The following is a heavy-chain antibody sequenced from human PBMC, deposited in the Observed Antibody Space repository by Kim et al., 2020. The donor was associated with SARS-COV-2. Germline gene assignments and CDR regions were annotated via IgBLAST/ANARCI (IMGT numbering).Heavy chain of an antibody. Sequence: GESLKISCKGSGYSFTSYWIGWVRQMPGKGLEWMGIIYPGDSDTRYSPSFQGQVTISADKSISTAYLQWSSLKASDTAMYYCARLPGYYGSGSYPEYWGQGTLVTVSS. CDR1: GYSFTSYW. D-gene: IGHD3-10*01. J-gene: IGHJ4*02. CDR3: ARLPGYYGSGSYPEY. V-gene: IGHV5-51*01. CDR2: IYPGDSDT.